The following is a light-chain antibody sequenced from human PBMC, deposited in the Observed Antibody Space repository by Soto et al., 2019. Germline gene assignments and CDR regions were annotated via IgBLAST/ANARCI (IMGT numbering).Light chain of an antibody. V-gene: IGKV1-39*01. CDR2: AEY. J-gene: IGKJ1*01. CDR3: KPSYSTQWT. Sequence: GDRVNITCQASQDISNYLNWYQQKPGKAPKLIIYAEYSLQSGVTSRFSGSGSGTDFTLTISSMQPEDFATYYCKPSYSTQWTLG. CDR1: QDISNY.